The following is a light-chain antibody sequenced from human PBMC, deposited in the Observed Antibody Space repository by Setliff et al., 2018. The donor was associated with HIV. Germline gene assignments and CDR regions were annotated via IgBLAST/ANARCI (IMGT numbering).Light chain of an antibody. CDR1: SSDVGGYYS. CDR3: SSYTTSSTLYV. CDR2: DVI. J-gene: IGLJ1*01. Sequence: QPVLTQPASVSGSPGQSITISCTGISSDVGGYYSVSWYQQHPGKAPKLMIYDVINRPSGVSNRFSGSRSGNTASLTISGLQVGDEADYYCSSYTTSSTLYVFGPGTKVTVL. V-gene: IGLV2-14*03.